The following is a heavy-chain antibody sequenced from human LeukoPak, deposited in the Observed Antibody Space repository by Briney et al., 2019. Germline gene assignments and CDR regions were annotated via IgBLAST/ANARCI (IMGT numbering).Heavy chain of an antibody. CDR2: IYPGDSDT. D-gene: IGHD2-21*01. J-gene: IGHJ3*02. CDR1: GYSFTTYW. Sequence: GESLKISRKGSGYSFTTYWIGWVRQMPGKGLEGMGIIYPGDSDTRYSPSFQGQVTISADKSITTAYLQWSSLKASDTAMYYCARQGDTKWPANAFDIWGQGTMVTVSS. CDR3: ARQGDTKWPANAFDI. V-gene: IGHV5-51*01.